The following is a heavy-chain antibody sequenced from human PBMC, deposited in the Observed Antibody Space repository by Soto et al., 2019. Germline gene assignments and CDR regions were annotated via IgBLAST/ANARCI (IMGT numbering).Heavy chain of an antibody. D-gene: IGHD3-3*01. CDR2: IWYDGSNK. J-gene: IGHJ6*03. Sequence: QVQLVESGGGVVQPGRSLRLSCAASGFTFSSYGMHWVRQAPGKGLEWVAVIWYDGSNKYYADSVKGRFTISRDNSKNTLYLQMNSLRAEDTAVYYCAREMRSYDLNDYYYMDVWGKGTTVTVSS. CDR1: GFTFSSYG. V-gene: IGHV3-33*01. CDR3: AREMRSYDLNDYYYMDV.